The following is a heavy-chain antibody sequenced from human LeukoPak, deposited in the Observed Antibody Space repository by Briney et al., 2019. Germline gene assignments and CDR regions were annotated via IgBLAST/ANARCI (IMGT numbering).Heavy chain of an antibody. D-gene: IGHD6-6*01. Sequence: GGSLRLSCAASGFTFSSYAMSWVRQAPGKGLDWVSGISGSGGISDYAESVKGRFTFSRDNSDNTLYLEMNSLRPEDTALYYCVKLNERLVRSPGDYWGQGTLVTVSS. CDR2: ISGSGGIS. J-gene: IGHJ4*02. CDR3: VKLNERLVRSPGDY. CDR1: GFTFSSYA. V-gene: IGHV3-23*01.